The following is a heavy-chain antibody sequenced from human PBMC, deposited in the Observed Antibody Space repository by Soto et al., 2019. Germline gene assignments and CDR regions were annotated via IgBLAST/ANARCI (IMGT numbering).Heavy chain of an antibody. CDR2: IYPGDSDT. CDR1: GYIFTNYW. D-gene: IGHD3-22*01. V-gene: IGHV5-51*01. CDR3: ASLSYYDSYSGFDY. J-gene: IGHJ4*02. Sequence: GESLKISCKGSGYIFTNYWIGWVRQMPGKGLEWMGIIYPGDSDTEYSPSFQGQVTISADKSISTAYLQWSSLEASDTAIYYCASLSYYDSYSGFDYWGQGTLVTVSS.